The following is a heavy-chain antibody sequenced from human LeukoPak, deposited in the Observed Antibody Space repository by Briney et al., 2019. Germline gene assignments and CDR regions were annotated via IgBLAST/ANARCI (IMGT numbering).Heavy chain of an antibody. Sequence: PSETLSLTCAVYGGSISSSSYYWGWIRQPPGKGLEWIGSIYYSGSTYYNPSLKSRVTISVDTSKNQFSLKLSSVTAADTAVYYCASISHFWSGYYSGWRDNYFDYWGQGTLVTVSS. CDR3: ASISHFWSGYYSGWRDNYFDY. J-gene: IGHJ4*02. D-gene: IGHD3-3*02. V-gene: IGHV4-39*07. CDR1: GGSISSSSYY. CDR2: IYYSGST.